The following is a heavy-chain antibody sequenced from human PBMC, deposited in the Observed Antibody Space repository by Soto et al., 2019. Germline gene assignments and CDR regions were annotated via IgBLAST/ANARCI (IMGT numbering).Heavy chain of an antibody. CDR2: IYYSGST. CDR3: AREVAVTIFGVVDEAFDI. Sequence: QVQLQESGPGLVKPSQTLSLTCTVSGGSISSGGYYWSWIRQHPGKGLEWIGYIYYSGSTYYNPSRKSRVTISVDTSNDQFSMKLSSVTAADTAVYYCAREVAVTIFGVVDEAFDIWGQGTMVTVSS. V-gene: IGHV4-31*03. D-gene: IGHD3-3*01. J-gene: IGHJ3*02. CDR1: GGSISSGGYY.